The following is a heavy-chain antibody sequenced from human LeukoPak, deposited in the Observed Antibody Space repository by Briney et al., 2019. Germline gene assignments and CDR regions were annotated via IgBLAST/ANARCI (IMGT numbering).Heavy chain of an antibody. CDR1: GGSFSGYY. D-gene: IGHD3-22*01. CDR3: ARGTTYYYDSSGYYHFDY. CDR2: INHSGST. Sequence: SETLSLTCAVSGGSFSGYYWSWIRQPPGKGLEWIGEINHSGSTNYNAYLKSRVTISVDTSKNQFSLKLSSVTAADTAVYYCARGTTYYYDSSGYYHFDYWGQGTLVTVSS. V-gene: IGHV4-34*01. J-gene: IGHJ4*02.